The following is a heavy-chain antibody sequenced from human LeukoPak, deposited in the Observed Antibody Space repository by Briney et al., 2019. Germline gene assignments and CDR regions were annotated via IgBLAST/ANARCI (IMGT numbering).Heavy chain of an antibody. CDR2: ISSNGRNI. V-gene: IGHV3-48*04. Sequence: GGSLRLSCAASGFTFSNYGMNWVRQAPGKGLEWVSYISSNGRNINYADSARGRFTISRDNAKSSLYLQMNSLRVEDRAVYYCARGGAARPDFWGQGTLVTVSA. D-gene: IGHD6-6*01. CDR1: GFTFSNYG. J-gene: IGHJ4*02. CDR3: ARGGAARPDF.